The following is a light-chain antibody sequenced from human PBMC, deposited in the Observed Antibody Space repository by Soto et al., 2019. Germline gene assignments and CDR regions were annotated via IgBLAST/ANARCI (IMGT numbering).Light chain of an antibody. CDR3: QQRINWPPTYT. J-gene: IGKJ2*01. CDR2: DAS. Sequence: EFVLTQSPATLSLSPGERATLSCRASQNIGDYLAWYQQKPGQAPRLLMYDASNRATGIPPRFSGSGSGTDFTLTIISLEPEDFALYYCQQRINWPPTYTFGQGTKLEIK. CDR1: QNIGDY. V-gene: IGKV3-11*01.